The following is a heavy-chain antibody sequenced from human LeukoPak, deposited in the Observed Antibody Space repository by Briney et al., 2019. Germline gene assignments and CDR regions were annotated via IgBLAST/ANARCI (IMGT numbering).Heavy chain of an antibody. V-gene: IGHV3-48*02. CDR2: ITGSSSTT. CDR3: ARGDRNSGYDLYYFDY. D-gene: IGHD5-12*01. J-gene: IGHJ4*02. Sequence: GGSLRLSCAASGFSFSTYSMNWVRQAPGKGLEWVSYITGSSSTTYYADSVKGRFTISRDNAKNSLYLQMNSLRDEDTAVYYCARGDRNSGYDLYYFDYWGPGTQVTVSS. CDR1: GFSFSTYS.